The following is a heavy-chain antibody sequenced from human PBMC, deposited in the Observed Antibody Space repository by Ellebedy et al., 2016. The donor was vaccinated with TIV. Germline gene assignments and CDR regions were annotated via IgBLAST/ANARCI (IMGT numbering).Heavy chain of an antibody. J-gene: IGHJ5*02. CDR3: ARDHFDWSLFTGRYFDP. CDR1: GDSFSGYY. D-gene: IGHD3-9*01. CDR2: VIHTGST. V-gene: IGHV4-34*12. Sequence: MPSETLSLTCAVYGDSFSGYYWSWIRQPPGKGLEWSGEVIHTGSTNYNPSLKSRVTISVDTSKNQFSLNLSSVTAADTGVYYCARDHFDWSLFTGRYFDPWGQGTLVTVSS.